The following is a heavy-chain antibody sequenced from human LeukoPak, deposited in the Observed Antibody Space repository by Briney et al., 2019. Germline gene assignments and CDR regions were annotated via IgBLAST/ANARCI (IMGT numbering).Heavy chain of an antibody. Sequence: SETLSLTCTVSGGSISSYYWSWIRQPPGKGLEWIGYIYYSGSTNYNPSLKSRVTISVDTSKNQFSLKLSSVTAADTAVYYCARDPSRGHSYGYVDYWGQGALVTVSS. CDR3: ARDPSRGHSYGYVDY. D-gene: IGHD5-18*01. CDR2: IYYSGST. J-gene: IGHJ4*02. CDR1: GGSISSYY. V-gene: IGHV4-59*12.